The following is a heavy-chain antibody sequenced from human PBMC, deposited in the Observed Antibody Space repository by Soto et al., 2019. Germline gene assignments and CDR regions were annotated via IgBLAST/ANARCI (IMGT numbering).Heavy chain of an antibody. CDR1: GGSISSGGYY. CDR3: AREFSEYYDFWSGPRGWFDP. CDR2: IYYSGST. J-gene: IGHJ5*02. D-gene: IGHD3-3*01. Sequence: SETLSLTCAVSGGSISSGGYYWSWIRQHPGKGLEWIGYIYYSGSTHYNPSLKSRVTISVDTSKNQFSLKLSSVTAADTAVYYCAREFSEYYDFWSGPRGWFDPWGQGTLVTVSS. V-gene: IGHV4-31*11.